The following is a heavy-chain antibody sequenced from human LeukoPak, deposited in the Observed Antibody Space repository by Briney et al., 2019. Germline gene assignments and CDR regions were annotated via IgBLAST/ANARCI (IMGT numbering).Heavy chain of an antibody. CDR2: IKQDGSEK. V-gene: IGHV3-7*01. CDR1: GFTFSSYS. CDR3: ARDTSAYYYYYMDV. Sequence: GGSLRLSCAASGFTFSSYSMNWVRQAPGKGLEWVANIKQDGSEKYYVDSVKGRFTISRDSAKNSLYLQMNSLRAEDTAVYYCARDTSAYYYYYMDVWGKGTTVTISS. J-gene: IGHJ6*03.